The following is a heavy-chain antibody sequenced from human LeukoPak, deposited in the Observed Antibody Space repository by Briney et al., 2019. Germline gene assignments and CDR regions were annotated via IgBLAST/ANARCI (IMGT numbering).Heavy chain of an antibody. D-gene: IGHD2-15*01. Sequence: SQTLSLTCTVSGGSISSGDYYWSWIRQPPGKGLEWIGYIYYSGSTYYNPSLKRRVTISVDTSKNQFSLKLSSVTAADTAVYYCARELGSIVVVVAAPGAFDIWGQGTMVTVSS. V-gene: IGHV4-30-4*01. J-gene: IGHJ3*02. CDR2: IYYSGST. CDR3: ARELGSIVVVVAAPGAFDI. CDR1: GGSISSGDYY.